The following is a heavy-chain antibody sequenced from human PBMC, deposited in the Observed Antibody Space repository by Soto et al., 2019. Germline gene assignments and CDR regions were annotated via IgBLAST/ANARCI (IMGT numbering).Heavy chain of an antibody. D-gene: IGHD6-6*01. V-gene: IGHV1-46*01. CDR1: GYTFTNYY. J-gene: IGHJ5*02. CDR2: INPTGGST. CDR3: ARAYTTSFPGP. Sequence: ASVKVSCKASGYTFTNYYMHWVRQAPGQGLEWMGMINPTGGSTTYAQKFQGRVSMTRDTSTNTVYMELSGLRSEDTAVYYCARAYTTSFPGPCGKRTLVPVSS.